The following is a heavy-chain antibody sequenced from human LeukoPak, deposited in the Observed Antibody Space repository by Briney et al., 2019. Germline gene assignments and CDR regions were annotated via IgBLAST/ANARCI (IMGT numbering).Heavy chain of an antibody. CDR3: ARGAAMVTNWFDP. J-gene: IGHJ5*02. V-gene: IGHV1-2*02. CDR1: GYTFTGYY. Sequence: SVKVSCKASGYTFTGYYMHWVRQAPGQGLEWMGWINPNSGGTNYAQKFQGRVTMTRDTSISTAYMELSRLRSDDTAVYYCARGAAMVTNWFDPWGQGTLVTVSS. CDR2: INPNSGGT. D-gene: IGHD5-18*01.